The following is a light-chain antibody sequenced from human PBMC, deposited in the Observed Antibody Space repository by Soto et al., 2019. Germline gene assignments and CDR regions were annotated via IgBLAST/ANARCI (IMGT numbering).Light chain of an antibody. CDR2: AAS. CDR3: QHYNSYSEA. Sequence: QLKHSASSLSASVGGSVTINSRASQGIRNDLSWYQQKPGKAPKLLIYAASSLQSGVPSRFSGSGSGTEFTLTISSLQPDDFATYYCQHYNSYSEAFGQGTKVDIK. V-gene: IGKV1-17*01. J-gene: IGKJ1*01. CDR1: QGIRND.